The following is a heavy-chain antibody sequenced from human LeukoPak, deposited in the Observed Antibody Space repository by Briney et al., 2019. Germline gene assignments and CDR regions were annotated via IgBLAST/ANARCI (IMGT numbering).Heavy chain of an antibody. CDR1: GFTVSSNY. CDR2: INHSGST. J-gene: IGHJ4*02. D-gene: IGHD3-10*01. CDR3: ARGRRGVRGVIITDSRFDY. V-gene: IGHV4-34*01. Sequence: GSLRLSCAASGFTVSSNYMSWVRQAPGKGLEWIGEINHSGSTNYNPSLKSRVTISVDTSKNQFSLKLSSVTAADTAVYYCARGRRGVRGVIITDSRFDYWGQGTLVTVSS.